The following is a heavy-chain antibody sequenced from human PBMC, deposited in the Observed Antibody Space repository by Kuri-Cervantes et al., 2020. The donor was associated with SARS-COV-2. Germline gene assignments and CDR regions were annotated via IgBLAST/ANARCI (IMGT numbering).Heavy chain of an antibody. V-gene: IGHV4-59*01. J-gene: IGHJ4*02. CDR2: IYYTGST. Sequence: SETLSLTCTVSGGSISSYYWSWIRQPPGKGLEWIGYIYYTGSTNYNPSLKSRVTISVDTSKNQFSLKLSSVTAADTAVYYCARYSSGWYYFDYWGQGTLVTVSS. CDR3: ARYSSGWYYFDY. D-gene: IGHD6-19*01. CDR1: GGSISSYY.